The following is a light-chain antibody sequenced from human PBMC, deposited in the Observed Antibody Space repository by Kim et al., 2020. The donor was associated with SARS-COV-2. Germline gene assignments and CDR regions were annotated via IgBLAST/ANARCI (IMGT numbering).Light chain of an antibody. Sequence: PGERATLSCRASQSVRGSYLAGYQQQKPGQAPRLLIYGASSRATGIPDRFSGSGSGTDFTLTISRLEPKDFAVYYCQQYGNAPDTFGQGTRLEIK. J-gene: IGKJ5*01. CDR1: QSVRGSY. CDR3: QQYGNAPDT. V-gene: IGKV3-20*01. CDR2: GAS.